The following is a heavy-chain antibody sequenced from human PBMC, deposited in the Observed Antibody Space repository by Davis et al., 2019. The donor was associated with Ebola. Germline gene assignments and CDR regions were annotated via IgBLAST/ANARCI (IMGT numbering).Heavy chain of an antibody. CDR2: ISGYNGNT. J-gene: IGHJ6*02. Sequence: AASVKVSCKASGYTFTSYGISWVRQAPGQGLEWMGWISGYNGNTKYAQKLQGRGTMTTDTFTSTAYMELRSLRSDDTAVYYCAREKYCTNGVCYRGHYYYGMDVWGQGTTVTVSS. CDR3: AREKYCTNGVCYRGHYYYGMDV. V-gene: IGHV1-18*04. D-gene: IGHD2-8*01. CDR1: GYTFTSYG.